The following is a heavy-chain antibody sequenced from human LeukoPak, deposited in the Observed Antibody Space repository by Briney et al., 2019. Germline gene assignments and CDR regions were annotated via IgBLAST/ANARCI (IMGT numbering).Heavy chain of an antibody. CDR2: ISGSDGST. Sequence: SGGSLRLSCAASGFTFSSYAMSWVRQAPGKGLEWVQGISGSDGSTYYADSVKGRFTISRDNSKNTLYLQMNSLRAEDTAVYYCAKGRSGTYSPTWDYWGQGTLVTVSS. CDR1: GFTFSSYA. J-gene: IGHJ4*02. CDR3: AKGRSGTYSPTWDY. D-gene: IGHD1-26*01. V-gene: IGHV3-23*01.